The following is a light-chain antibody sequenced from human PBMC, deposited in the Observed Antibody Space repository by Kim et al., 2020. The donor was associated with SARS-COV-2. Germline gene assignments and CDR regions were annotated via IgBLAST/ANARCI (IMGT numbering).Light chain of an antibody. CDR2: DVS. V-gene: IGLV2-14*01. Sequence: QSALTQPATVSGSPGQSITISCTGTSSDVGGYNYVSWYQQHPGKAPKLMIYDVSKRISGVSNRFSGSKSGNTASLSISGLQAEDEADYVCSSYTSSSTWVFGGGTKVTVL. CDR3: SSYTSSSTWV. J-gene: IGLJ3*02. CDR1: SSDVGGYNY.